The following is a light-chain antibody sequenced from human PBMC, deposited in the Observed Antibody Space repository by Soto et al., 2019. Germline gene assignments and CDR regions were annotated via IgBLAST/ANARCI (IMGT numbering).Light chain of an antibody. CDR3: QQRSNWIT. V-gene: IGKV3-11*01. CDR1: QSVSSY. J-gene: IGKJ5*01. CDR2: DAS. Sequence: EIVFTQTPATLSLSPGERATLSCRASQSVSSYLAWYQQKPGQAPRLLIYDASHSATGIPARFSGSGSGTDFTLTVSSLEPEDFAVYYCQQRSNWITFGKGTRLEIK.